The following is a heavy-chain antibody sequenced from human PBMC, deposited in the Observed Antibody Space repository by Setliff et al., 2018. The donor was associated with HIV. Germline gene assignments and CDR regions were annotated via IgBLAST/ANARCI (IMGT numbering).Heavy chain of an antibody. D-gene: IGHD2-15*01. CDR2: IREDGSEK. J-gene: IGHJ6*03. CDR3: AKMTPSYYFYMDA. Sequence: GGSLRLSCAASGFTFSSSWMSWVRQAPGKGLEWVANIREDGSEKYFLDSVKGRFTISRDNAKNSLYLQMHSLRAEDTAIHYCAKMTPSYYFYMDAWGNGTTVTVSS. V-gene: IGHV3-7*01. CDR1: GFTFSSSW.